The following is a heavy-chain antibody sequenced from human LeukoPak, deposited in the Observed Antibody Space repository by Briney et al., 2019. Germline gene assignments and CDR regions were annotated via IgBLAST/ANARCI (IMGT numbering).Heavy chain of an antibody. Sequence: GGSLRLACAASGFTFSSYGMHWVCQAPGKGLEGVAVISYDGSNKYYADSVKGRFTISRDNSKNTLYLQMNSLRAEDTAVYYCAKTPTGYCSSTSCYNEYWGQGTLVTVSS. J-gene: IGHJ4*02. CDR1: GFTFSSYG. CDR3: AKTPTGYCSSTSCYNEY. D-gene: IGHD2-2*02. CDR2: ISYDGSNK. V-gene: IGHV3-30*18.